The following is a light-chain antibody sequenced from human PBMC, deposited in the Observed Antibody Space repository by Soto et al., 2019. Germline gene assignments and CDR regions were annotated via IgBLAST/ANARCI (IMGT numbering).Light chain of an antibody. CDR1: QIISTY. CDR3: QQYNSYWT. J-gene: IGKJ5*01. V-gene: IGKV1-5*01. CDR2: DAS. Sequence: DIQLTQSPSSLSASVVDRVTITCRASQIISTYLNWYQQKPGKAPKLLIYDASSLESGVPSRFSGSGSGTEFTLTISSLQPDDFATYYCQQYNSYWTFGQGTRLEI.